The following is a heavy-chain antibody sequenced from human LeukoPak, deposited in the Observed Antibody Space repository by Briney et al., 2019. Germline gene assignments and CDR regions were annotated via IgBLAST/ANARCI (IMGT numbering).Heavy chain of an antibody. D-gene: IGHD3-22*01. CDR1: GFTVSSNY. J-gene: IGHJ4*02. CDR2: IYSGGST. V-gene: IGHV3-53*01. CDR3: ARVSRGPPPYYYDSSGYMDY. Sequence: PGGSLRLSCAASGFTVSSNYMSWVRQAPGKGPEWVSVIYSGGSTYYADSVKGRFTISRDNSKNTLYLQMNSLRAEDTAVYYCARVSRGPPPYYYDSSGYMDYWGQGTLVTVSS.